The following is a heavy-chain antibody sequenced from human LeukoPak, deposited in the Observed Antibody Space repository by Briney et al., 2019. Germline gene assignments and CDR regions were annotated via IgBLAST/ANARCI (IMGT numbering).Heavy chain of an antibody. Sequence: SETLSLTCAVYGGSFSGYYWSWIRQPPGKGLEWIGYIYYSGSTNYNPSLKSRVTISVDTSKNQFSLKLSSVTAADTAVYYCARGGNVLLWFGELPLDAFDIWGQGTMVTVSS. CDR2: IYYSGST. J-gene: IGHJ3*02. D-gene: IGHD3-10*01. V-gene: IGHV4-59*01. CDR3: ARGGNVLLWFGELPLDAFDI. CDR1: GGSFSGYY.